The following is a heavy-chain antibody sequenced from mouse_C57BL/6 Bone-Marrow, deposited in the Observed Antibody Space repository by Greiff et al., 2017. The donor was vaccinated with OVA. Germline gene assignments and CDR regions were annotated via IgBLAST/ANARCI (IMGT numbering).Heavy chain of an antibody. Sequence: EVHLVESGGGLVQPGGSMKLSCVASGFTFSNYWMNWVRQSPEKGLEWVARIRLKSDNYATHYAESVKGRFTISRDDSKSSVYLQMNNLRAEDTGIYYCTASYYYGSSYWYFDVWGTGTTVTVSS. CDR3: TASYYYGSSYWYFDV. V-gene: IGHV6-3*01. D-gene: IGHD1-1*01. CDR1: GFTFSNYW. J-gene: IGHJ1*03. CDR2: IRLKSDNYAT.